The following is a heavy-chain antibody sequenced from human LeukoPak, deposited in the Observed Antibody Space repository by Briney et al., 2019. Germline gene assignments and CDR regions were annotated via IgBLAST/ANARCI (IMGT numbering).Heavy chain of an antibody. CDR1: GGSISSGSYY. Sequence: TSETLSLTCTVSGGSISSGSYYWRSIRQPAGKGLERIGRIYTSGSTNYNPSLKSRVTISVDTSKNQFSLKLSSVTAADAAVYYCAREARYCSSTSCYYYYYGMDVWGQGTTVTVSS. V-gene: IGHV4-61*02. CDR2: IYTSGST. J-gene: IGHJ6*02. CDR3: AREARYCSSTSCYYYYYGMDV. D-gene: IGHD2-2*01.